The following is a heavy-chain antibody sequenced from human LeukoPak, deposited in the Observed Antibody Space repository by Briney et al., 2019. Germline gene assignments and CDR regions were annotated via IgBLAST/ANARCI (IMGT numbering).Heavy chain of an antibody. CDR3: ARNNILATTGYDY. Sequence: GGSLRLSCAASGFTFSSYSMNWVRQAPGKGLEWVSSISSSSSYIYYADSVKGRFTISRDNAKNSLYLQMNSLRAEDTAVYYCARNNILATTGYDYWGQGTLVTVSS. J-gene: IGHJ4*02. D-gene: IGHD5-12*01. CDR2: ISSSSSYI. V-gene: IGHV3-21*01. CDR1: GFTFSSYS.